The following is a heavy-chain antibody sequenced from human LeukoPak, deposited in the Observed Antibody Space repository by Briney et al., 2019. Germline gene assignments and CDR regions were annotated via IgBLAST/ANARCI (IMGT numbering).Heavy chain of an antibody. CDR3: ARDKAPLLTGYRPPLDFDY. CDR1: GFTFSSYS. CDR2: ISSSSSTI. J-gene: IGHJ4*02. V-gene: IGHV3-48*04. D-gene: IGHD3-9*01. Sequence: GGSLRLSCAASGFTFSSYSMNWVRQAPGKGLEWVSYISSSSSTIYYADSVKGRFTISRDNAKNSLYLQMNSLRAEDTAVYYCARDKAPLLTGYRPPLDFDYWGQGTLVTVSS.